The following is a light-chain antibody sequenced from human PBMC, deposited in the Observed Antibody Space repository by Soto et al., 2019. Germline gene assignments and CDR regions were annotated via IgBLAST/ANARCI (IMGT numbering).Light chain of an antibody. J-gene: IGKJ1*01. CDR1: QSISSW. CDR2: DAS. V-gene: IGKV1-5*01. Sequence: DIQMTQSPSTLSASVGDRVTITCRASQSISSWLAWYQQKPGKAPKLLIYDASSLESGVPSRFSGSGSGTEFTLTISSLQPDDCATYYCQQYHSYSRTFGQGTKVDIK. CDR3: QQYHSYSRT.